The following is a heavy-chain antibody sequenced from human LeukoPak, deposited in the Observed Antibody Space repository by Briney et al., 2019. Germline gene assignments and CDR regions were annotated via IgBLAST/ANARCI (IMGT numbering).Heavy chain of an antibody. Sequence: ASVKVSCKASGYTFTSYGISWVRQAPGQGLEWMGWISAYNGNTNYAQKLQGRVTMTTDTSTSTAYMELRSLRSDDTAVYYCARVQGARSSSWYWFDPWGQGTLVTVSS. CDR3: ARVQGARSSSWYWFDP. J-gene: IGHJ5*02. CDR1: GYTFTSYG. V-gene: IGHV1-18*01. CDR2: ISAYNGNT. D-gene: IGHD6-13*01.